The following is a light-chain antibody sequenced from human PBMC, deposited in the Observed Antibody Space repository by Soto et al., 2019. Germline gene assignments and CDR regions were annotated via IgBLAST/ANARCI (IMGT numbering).Light chain of an antibody. J-gene: IGKJ5*01. CDR1: QSISND. CDR3: QQYNACPLT. V-gene: IGKV3-15*01. Sequence: EIVMTQSPATLSVSPGERATLSCRASQSISNDLAWYQQKPGQAPRLLIYVSSIRATGVPARFSGSGSGTDFTLTMSSLLPEDFAVYYCQQYNACPLTFGQGTRLEI. CDR2: VSS.